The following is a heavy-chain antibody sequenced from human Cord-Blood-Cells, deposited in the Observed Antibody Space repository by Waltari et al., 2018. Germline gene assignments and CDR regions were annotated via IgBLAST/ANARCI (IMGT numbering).Heavy chain of an antibody. CDR1: GGSISSSSYY. CDR3: ARHAGLSGIDY. D-gene: IGHD1-26*01. Sequence: QLQLQESGPGLVKPSETLSLTCTVSGGSISSSSYYWGWIRKPPGKGLEGIGSIYYSGSTYYNPSLKSRVTISVDTSKNQFSLKLSSVTAADTAVYYCARHAGLSGIDYWGQGTLVTVSS. CDR2: IYYSGST. J-gene: IGHJ4*02. V-gene: IGHV4-39*01.